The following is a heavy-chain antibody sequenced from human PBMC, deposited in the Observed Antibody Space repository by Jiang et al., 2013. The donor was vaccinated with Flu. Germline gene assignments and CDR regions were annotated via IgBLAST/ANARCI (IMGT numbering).Heavy chain of an antibody. V-gene: IGHV4-59*01. CDR1: GGSISSYY. D-gene: IGHD2-2*01. CDR3: ARDAGQPAANWFDP. Sequence: LLKPSETLSLTCTVSGGSISSYYWSWIRQPPGKGLEWIGYIYYSGSTNYNPSLKSRVTISVDTSKNQFSLKLSSVTAADTAVYYCARDAGQPAANWFDPWGQGTLVTVSS. J-gene: IGHJ5*02. CDR2: IYYSGST.